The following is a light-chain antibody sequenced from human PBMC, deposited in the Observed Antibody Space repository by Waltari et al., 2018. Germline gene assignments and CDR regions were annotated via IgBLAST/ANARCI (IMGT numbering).Light chain of an antibody. CDR1: TLPKEY. Sequence: SYGLTQAPSVSVSPGQTARITCSGDTLPKEYAHWYQQKPGQAPVLVIYKDSERPSGIPERFSGSRAGTTVALTINGVQAEDEAEYYCQSSDSSGSYVLFGGGTKLTVL. J-gene: IGLJ3*02. V-gene: IGLV3-25*03. CDR2: KDS. CDR3: QSSDSSGSYVL.